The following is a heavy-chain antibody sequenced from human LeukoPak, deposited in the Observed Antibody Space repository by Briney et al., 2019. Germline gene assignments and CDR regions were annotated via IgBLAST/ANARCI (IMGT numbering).Heavy chain of an antibody. D-gene: IGHD3-22*01. CDR3: ARDLVGGWDDSSGYYYGYFDY. CDR2: LWYDESEK. J-gene: IGHJ4*02. Sequence: TGRSLRLSCAVSGFTFSDYGMHWVRQAPGKGLEWVAVLWYDESEKYYADSVKGRFTISRDNSKNTLYLQMNSLRAEDTAVYYCARDLVGGWDDSSGYYYGYFDYWGQGTLVTVSS. CDR1: GFTFSDYG. V-gene: IGHV3-33*01.